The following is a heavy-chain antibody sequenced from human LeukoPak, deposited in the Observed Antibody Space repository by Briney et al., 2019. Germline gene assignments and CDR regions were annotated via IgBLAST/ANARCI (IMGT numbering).Heavy chain of an antibody. CDR1: GFTFSSYA. J-gene: IGHJ3*01. CDR3: ASVDPAMVPYDTFDF. CDR2: ISGSGGST. Sequence: PGGSLRLSCAASGFTFSSYAMSWVRQAPGKGLEWVSAISGSGGSTYYADSVKGRFTISRDNSKNTVYLQMNSLRAEDTAVYYCASVDPAMVPYDTFDFWGQGTMVTVSS. V-gene: IGHV3-23*01. D-gene: IGHD5-18*01.